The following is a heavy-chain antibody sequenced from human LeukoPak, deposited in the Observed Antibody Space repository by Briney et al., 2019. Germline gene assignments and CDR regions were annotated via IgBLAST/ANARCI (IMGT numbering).Heavy chain of an antibody. CDR1: GYTFTGYY. CDR2: INPNSGGT. Sequence: GASVKVSCKASGYTFTGYYMHWVRQAPGQGLEWMGWINPNSGGTNYAQKFQGWVTMIRDTSISTAYMELSRLRSDDTAVYYCAREDYDSSGYFDYWGQGTLVTVSS. CDR3: AREDYDSSGYFDY. J-gene: IGHJ4*02. V-gene: IGHV1-2*04. D-gene: IGHD3-22*01.